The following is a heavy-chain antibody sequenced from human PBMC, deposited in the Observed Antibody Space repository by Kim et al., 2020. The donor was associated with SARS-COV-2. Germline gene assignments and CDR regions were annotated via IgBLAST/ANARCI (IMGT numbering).Heavy chain of an antibody. CDR2: ISAYNGDT. CDR3: ARESFYYVWGSYYLLSYYYYYGMYV. J-gene: IGHJ6*01. Sequence: ASVKVSCKASGYTFTGYGISWVRQAPGQGLEWMGWISAYNGDTNYAQKLQGRVTMTTDTSTSTAYMELRSLRSDDTAVYYCARESFYYVWGSYYLLSYYYYYGMYVCGEGTTVTDSS. CDR1: GYTFTGYG. D-gene: IGHD3-10*01. V-gene: IGHV1-18*01.